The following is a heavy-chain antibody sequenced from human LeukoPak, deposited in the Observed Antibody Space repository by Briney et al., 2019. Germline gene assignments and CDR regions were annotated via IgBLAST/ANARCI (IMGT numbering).Heavy chain of an antibody. CDR2: FDIEDVET. V-gene: IGHV1-24*01. CDR3: VSDRSDGGLPESNGYPTFDL. Sequence: ASVKVSCKVSGYALSESSIHWVRQTPGEGFEWMGGFDIEDVETAYAQKFRGRATMTEDTSTDTDYMELINLRSDDTAVYFCVSDRSDGGLPESNGYPTFDLWGRGTLVTVSS. J-gene: IGHJ2*01. CDR1: GYALSESS. D-gene: IGHD6-25*01.